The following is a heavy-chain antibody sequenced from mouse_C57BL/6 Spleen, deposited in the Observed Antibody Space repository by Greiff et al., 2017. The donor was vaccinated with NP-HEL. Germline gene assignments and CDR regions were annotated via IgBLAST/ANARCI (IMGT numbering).Heavy chain of an antibody. CDR2: INPNNGGT. CDR1: GYTFTDYN. J-gene: IGHJ3*01. CDR3: ARRYGSSFFFAY. Sequence: VQLKESGPELVKPGASVKMSCKASGYTFTDYNMHWVKQSHGKSLEWIGYINPNNGGTSYNQKFKGKATLTVNKSSSTAYMELRSLTSEDSAVYYCARRYGSSFFFAYWGQGTLVTVSA. V-gene: IGHV1-22*01. D-gene: IGHD1-1*01.